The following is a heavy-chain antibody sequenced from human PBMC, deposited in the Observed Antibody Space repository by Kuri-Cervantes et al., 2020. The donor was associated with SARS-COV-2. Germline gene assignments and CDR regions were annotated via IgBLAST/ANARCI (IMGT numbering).Heavy chain of an antibody. V-gene: IGHV1-46*03. D-gene: IGHD2-15*01. CDR2: INPAGGDT. CDR1: GYTFINYY. Sequence: ASVKVSCKAPGYTFINYYMHWVRQAPGQGLEWMGMINPAGGDTNYAQKFQGRVTMTRDTSTRTVYMELTSLRSEDTAIYYCTRAGDIVVVPYYGMDVWGQGTTVTVSS. CDR3: TRAGDIVVVPYYGMDV. J-gene: IGHJ6*02.